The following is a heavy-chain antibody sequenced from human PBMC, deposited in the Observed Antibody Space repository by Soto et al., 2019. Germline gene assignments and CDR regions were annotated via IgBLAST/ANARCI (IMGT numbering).Heavy chain of an antibody. J-gene: IGHJ5*02. V-gene: IGHV3-15*01. D-gene: IGHD3-22*01. CDR2: VKSRIDGGTI. CDR3: NTEDYYESSGYRTPWDT. Sequence: EVQLAESGGGLVKPGGSLRLSCTVSGLIFSNAWMSWVRQAPGKGLEWVGRVKSRIDGGTIDYAAPVKGRFSISRDDSKNTLYLQLKSLKTDDTAVYYCNTEDYYESSGYRTPWDTWGQGTLVTVSS. CDR1: GLIFSNAW.